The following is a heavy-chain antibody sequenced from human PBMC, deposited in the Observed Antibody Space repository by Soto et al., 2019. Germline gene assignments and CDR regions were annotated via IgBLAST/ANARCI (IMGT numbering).Heavy chain of an antibody. CDR1: GFSFNDYA. D-gene: IGHD3-22*01. J-gene: IGHJ4*02. CDR3: SRGTYYPQSSGLHADY. V-gene: IGHV3-30*03. Sequence: GSLRLSCATSGFSFNDYAMYWVRQAPGQGLEWVAIISSDGHHQFYLDNLRGRFTVSRDNSKNTLYLQMNSLRPEDTAVYYCSRGTYYPQSSGLHADYWGPGTVVTAPQ. CDR2: ISSDGHHQ.